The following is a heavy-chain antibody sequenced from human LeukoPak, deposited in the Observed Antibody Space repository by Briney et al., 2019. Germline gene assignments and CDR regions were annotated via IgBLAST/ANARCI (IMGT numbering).Heavy chain of an antibody. D-gene: IGHD2-2*01. CDR1: GFTFSSYW. Sequence: PGGSLRLSCAASGFTFSSYWMSWVRQAPGKGLEWVANIKQDGSEKYYVDSVKGRFTISRDNAKNSLYLQMNSLRAEDTAVYYCARGGSSFYCSSTSCYFGSWFDPWGQGTLVTVSS. CDR2: IKQDGSEK. V-gene: IGHV3-7*01. CDR3: ARGGSSFYCSSTSCYFGSWFDP. J-gene: IGHJ5*02.